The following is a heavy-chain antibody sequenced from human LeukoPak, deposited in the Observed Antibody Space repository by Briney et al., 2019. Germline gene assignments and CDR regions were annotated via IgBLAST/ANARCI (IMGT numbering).Heavy chain of an antibody. CDR3: ARAVGWITGTVGWFDP. CDR2: IYYSGST. D-gene: IGHD1-7*01. V-gene: IGHV4-39*07. J-gene: IGHJ5*02. Sequence: PSETLSLTCTVSGGSISSSSYYWGWIRQPPGKGLEWIGSIYYSGSTYYNPSLKSRVTISVDTSKNQFSLKLSSVTAADTAVYYCARAVGWITGTVGWFDPWGQGTLVTVSS. CDR1: GGSISSSSYY.